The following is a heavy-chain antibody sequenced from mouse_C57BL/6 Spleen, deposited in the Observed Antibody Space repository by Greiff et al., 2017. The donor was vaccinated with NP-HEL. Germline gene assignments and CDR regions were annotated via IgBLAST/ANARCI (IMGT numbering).Heavy chain of an antibody. CDR3: ARERDSYFDY. CDR1: GYSITSGYD. D-gene: IGHD3-3*01. V-gene: IGHV3-1*01. J-gene: IGHJ2*01. CDR2: ISYSGST. Sequence: VQLKESGPGMVKPSQSLSLTCTVTGYSITSGYDWHWIRHFPGNKLEWMGYISYSGSTNYNPSLKSRISITHDTSKNHFFLKLNSVTTEDTATYYCARERDSYFDYWGQGTTLTVSS.